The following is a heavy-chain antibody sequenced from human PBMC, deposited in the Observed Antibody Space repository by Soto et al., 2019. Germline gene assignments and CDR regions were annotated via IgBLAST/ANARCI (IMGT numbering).Heavy chain of an antibody. CDR1: GYSFTSHW. Sequence: GESLKIPCKGSGYSFTSHWITWVRQMPGKGLESMGMIDPTVSYTNYNPSFRGHVTISLDKSISTAYLQWSSLKASDTAMYYCARHYSRESAFDICGLGTMVTVSS. V-gene: IGHV5-10-1*01. CDR2: IDPTVSYT. J-gene: IGHJ3*02. CDR3: ARHYSRESAFDI. D-gene: IGHD4-4*01.